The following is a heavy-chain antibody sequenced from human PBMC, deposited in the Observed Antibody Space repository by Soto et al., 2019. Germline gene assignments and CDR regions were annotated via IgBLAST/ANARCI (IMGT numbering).Heavy chain of an antibody. CDR2: IYPGDSDT. Sequence: GESLKISCKGSGYSFTSYWIGWVRQMPGKGLEWMGIIYPGDSDTRYSPSFQGQVTISADKSISTAYLQWSSLKASDTAMYYCARRRGRGYYGSGSYLNGMDVWGQGTTVTVS. CDR1: GYSFTSYW. CDR3: ARRRGRGYYGSGSYLNGMDV. V-gene: IGHV5-51*01. D-gene: IGHD3-10*01. J-gene: IGHJ6*02.